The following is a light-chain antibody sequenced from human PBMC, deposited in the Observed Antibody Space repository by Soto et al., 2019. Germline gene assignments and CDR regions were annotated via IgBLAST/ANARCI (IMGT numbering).Light chain of an antibody. CDR2: GTS. CDR1: QSFSSSY. Sequence: EIVLTQSPDTLSLSPGERATLSCRASQSFSSSYLAWYQQRRGQPPRLLIYGTSKRATGIPVRFSGSGFDKDFTLTISRLDPEDSAVYYCQQYVGPRFTFGQGTRLEIK. J-gene: IGKJ5*01. CDR3: QQYVGPRFT. V-gene: IGKV3-20*01.